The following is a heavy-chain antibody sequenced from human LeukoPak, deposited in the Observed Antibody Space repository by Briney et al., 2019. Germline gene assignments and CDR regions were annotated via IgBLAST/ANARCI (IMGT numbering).Heavy chain of an antibody. D-gene: IGHD3-16*02. V-gene: IGHV3-7*01. J-gene: IGHJ6*03. Sequence: GGSLRLSCAASGFTFSSYWMSWVRQAPGKGLEWAANIKQDGSAKYYVDSVKGRFTISRDNAKNSVYLQMNRLRVEDTAVYYCARRSYRGVIGVYYYYYMDVWGKGTPVTVSS. CDR2: IKQDGSAK. CDR3: ARRSYRGVIGVYYYYYMDV. CDR1: GFTFSSYW.